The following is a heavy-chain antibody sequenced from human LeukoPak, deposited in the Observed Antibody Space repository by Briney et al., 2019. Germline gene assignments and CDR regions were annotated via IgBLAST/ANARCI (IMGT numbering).Heavy chain of an antibody. D-gene: IGHD2-8*01. CDR2: ISSTSIYK. V-gene: IGHV3-21*01. J-gene: IGHJ4*02. Sequence: GGSLRLSCAASGFTFSSYSMNWVRQAEGKGLQLDSSISSTSIYKYYADSVKGRFIISRDNAKDSLFLQMNSLRAEDTAIYYCARDPRIYCTNGICRDDYFDNWGQGTLVTVSS. CDR3: ARDPRIYCTNGICRDDYFDN. CDR1: GFTFSSYS.